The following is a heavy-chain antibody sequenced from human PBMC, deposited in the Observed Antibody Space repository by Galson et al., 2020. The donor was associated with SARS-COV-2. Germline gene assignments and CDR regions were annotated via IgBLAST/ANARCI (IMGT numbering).Heavy chain of an antibody. CDR2: IWYDGSNK. V-gene: IGHV3-33*01. Sequence: GGSLRLSCAASGFTFSSYGMHWVRQAPGKGLEWVAVIWYDGSNKYYADSVKGRFTISRDNSKNTLYLQMNSLRAEDTAVYYCARGPMYYDFWSGWFNFDYWGQGTLVTVSS. D-gene: IGHD3-3*01. J-gene: IGHJ4*02. CDR1: GFTFSSYG. CDR3: ARGPMYYDFWSGWFNFDY.